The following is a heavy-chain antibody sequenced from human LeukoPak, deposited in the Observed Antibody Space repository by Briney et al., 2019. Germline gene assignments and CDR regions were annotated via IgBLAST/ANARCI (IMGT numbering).Heavy chain of an antibody. Sequence: GGSLRLSCAASGFTVSSNYMSWLRQAPEKGLEWVANINEDGSQKYYLGSVTGRFTISRDNAKNSLYLQMNSLSAEDTAMYYCARDGGWHRFDYWGQGTLVIVSS. CDR3: ARDGGWHRFDY. CDR1: GFTVSSNY. D-gene: IGHD6-19*01. CDR2: INEDGSQK. V-gene: IGHV3-7*03. J-gene: IGHJ4*02.